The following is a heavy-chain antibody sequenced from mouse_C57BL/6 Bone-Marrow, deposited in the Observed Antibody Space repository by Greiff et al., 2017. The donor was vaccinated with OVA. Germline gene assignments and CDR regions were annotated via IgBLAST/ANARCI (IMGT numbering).Heavy chain of an antibody. CDR1: GFTFSDAW. D-gene: IGHD2-4*01. CDR2: IRNKANNHAT. J-gene: IGHJ1*03. Sequence: EVKVVESGGGLVQPGGSMKLSCAASGFTFSDAWMDWVRQSPEKGLEWVAEIRNKANNHATYYAESVKGRFTISRDDSKSSVYLQMNSLRAEDTGIYYCTIPYDYDVHWYFDVWGTGTTVTVSS. V-gene: IGHV6-6*01. CDR3: TIPYDYDVHWYFDV.